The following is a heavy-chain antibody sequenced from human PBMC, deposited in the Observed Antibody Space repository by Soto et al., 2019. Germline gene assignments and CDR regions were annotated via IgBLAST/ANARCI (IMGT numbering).Heavy chain of an antibody. V-gene: IGHV3-11*01. Sequence: PGGSLRLSCAASGFTFSDYYMTWIRQAPGKGLEWVSYISGSGSIIYYADSVKGRFTISRDNAKNSLYLHMNSLRAEDTAVYYWAKGPPIAAAGMVHYWGQGTLVTVSS. CDR2: ISGSGSII. CDR1: GFTFSDYY. D-gene: IGHD6-13*01. J-gene: IGHJ4*02. CDR3: AKGPPIAAAGMVHY.